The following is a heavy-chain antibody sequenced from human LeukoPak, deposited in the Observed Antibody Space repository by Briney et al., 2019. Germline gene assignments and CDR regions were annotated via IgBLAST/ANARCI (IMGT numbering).Heavy chain of an antibody. Sequence: GGSLRLSCAASGFTFSSYWMHWVRQAPGKGLVWVSRINSDGSSTSYADSVKGRITISRDNAKNTLYLQMNSLRAEDTAVYYCARDSLGIELDYWGQGTLVTVSS. CDR2: INSDGSST. CDR1: GFTFSSYW. J-gene: IGHJ4*02. D-gene: IGHD3-16*01. CDR3: ARDSLGIELDY. V-gene: IGHV3-74*01.